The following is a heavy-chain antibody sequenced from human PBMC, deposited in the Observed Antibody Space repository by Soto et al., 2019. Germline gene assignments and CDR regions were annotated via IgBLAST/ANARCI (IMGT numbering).Heavy chain of an antibody. CDR2: ISSDGTTK. Sequence: QVHLVESGGGVVHPGRSLRLSCVASGIDLENYCIHWVRQAPGEGLEWVAVISSDGTTKSYIDSVRGRFTISRDNSRSTVFLQMNSLRREDTAMYYCVKDGGGVRYNYNIRGDSWGQGTQVTVSS. D-gene: IGHD5-18*01. CDR3: VKDGGGVRYNYNIRGDS. CDR1: GIDLENYC. V-gene: IGHV3-30*18. J-gene: IGHJ4*02.